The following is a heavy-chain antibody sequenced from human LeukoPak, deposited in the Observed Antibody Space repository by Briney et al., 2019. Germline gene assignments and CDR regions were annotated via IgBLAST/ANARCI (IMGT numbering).Heavy chain of an antibody. D-gene: IGHD3-3*01. V-gene: IGHV3-53*01. CDR1: GFTVSSTY. CDR2: LYSGGTT. J-gene: IGHJ4*02. CDR3: ARGHSGEWFHDY. Sequence: GGSLRLSCAVSGFTVSSTYMSWVRQAPGGVLEWVSVLYSGGTTNSEDSSKGRFTTSRDSSENTLYLQMNSLRAEDTAVYYCARGHSGEWFHDYWGQGTLVTVSS.